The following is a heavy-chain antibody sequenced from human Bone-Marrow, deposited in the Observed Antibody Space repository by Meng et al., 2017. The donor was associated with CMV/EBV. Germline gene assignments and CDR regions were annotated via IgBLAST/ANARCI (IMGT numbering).Heavy chain of an antibody. CDR2: IYYSGST. J-gene: IGHJ4*02. Sequence: GSLRLSCTVSGGSISSSSYYWGWIRQPPGKGLEWIGSIYYSGSTYYNPSLKSRVTISVDTSKNQFSLKLSSVTAADTAVYYCASQYMVVVPAAIDYWGQGTLVTVSS. D-gene: IGHD2-2*01. CDR3: ASQYMVVVPAAIDY. V-gene: IGHV4-39*01. CDR1: GGSISSSSYY.